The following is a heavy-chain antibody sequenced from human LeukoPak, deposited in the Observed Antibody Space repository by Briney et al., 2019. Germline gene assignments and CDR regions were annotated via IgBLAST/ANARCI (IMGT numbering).Heavy chain of an antibody. CDR1: GFTFSSHA. V-gene: IGHV3-23*01. J-gene: IGHJ4*02. D-gene: IGHD2-15*01. Sequence: PGGSLRLSCAASGFTFSSHAMSWVRQAPGKGLEWVSAISGSGGSTYYADSVKGRFTISRDNSKNTLYLQMNSLRAEDTAVYYCAKMNARYCSGGSCYFSYFDYWGQGTLVTVSS. CDR2: ISGSGGST. CDR3: AKMNARYCSGGSCYFSYFDY.